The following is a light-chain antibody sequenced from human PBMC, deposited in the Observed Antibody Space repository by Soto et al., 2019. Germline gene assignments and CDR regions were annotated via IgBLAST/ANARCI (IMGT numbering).Light chain of an antibody. Sequence: QSVLTQPPSVSGSPGQSVTISCTGSESDFATHNSVSWYQQAPGTAPKLIIFEVNNRPSGVPDRFSESKSGNTASLTISGLRPEDEADYYCSSYISSITSHVFGTGTKVTVL. CDR1: ESDFATHNS. CDR2: EVN. CDR3: SSYISSITSHV. J-gene: IGLJ1*01. V-gene: IGLV2-18*02.